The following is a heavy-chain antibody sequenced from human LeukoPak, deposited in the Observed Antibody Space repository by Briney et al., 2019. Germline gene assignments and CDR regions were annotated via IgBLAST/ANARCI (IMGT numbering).Heavy chain of an antibody. D-gene: IGHD4-17*01. CDR3: ARQTDGDYFDH. CDR1: GGSTSSYY. V-gene: IGHV4-59*08. CDR2: IYYSEST. Sequence: SETLSLTCTVSGGSTSSYYWSWIRQPPGKGLEWIGYIYYSESTNYNPSLKSRVTISVDTSQNQFSLKLRSVTAADTAVYYCARQTDGDYFDHWGQGTLVTVSS. J-gene: IGHJ4*02.